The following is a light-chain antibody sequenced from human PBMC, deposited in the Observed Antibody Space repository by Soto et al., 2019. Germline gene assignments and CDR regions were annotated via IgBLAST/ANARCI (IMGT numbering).Light chain of an antibody. Sequence: IQMTQSPSSLSASVGDRVTITCRASQSIANYLNWYQQKPGKAPKLLIYAASTLESGVPSRFSGSGSGTDFTLTISSLQPEDFATYYCQQSYNNPKTFGQRTKVDIK. CDR3: QQSYNNPKT. CDR2: AAS. V-gene: IGKV1-39*01. J-gene: IGKJ1*01. CDR1: QSIANY.